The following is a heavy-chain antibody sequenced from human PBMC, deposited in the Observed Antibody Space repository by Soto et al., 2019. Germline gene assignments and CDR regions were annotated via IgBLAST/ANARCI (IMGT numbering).Heavy chain of an antibody. CDR1: GYTFTGYY. J-gene: IGHJ4*02. V-gene: IGHV1-2*04. Sequence: GASVKVSCKASGYTFTGYYMHWVRQAPGQGLEWMGWINPNSGGTNYAQKFQGWVTMTRDTSISTAYMELSRLRSDDTAVYYCARVNGDILPGFYFDYWGQGTLVTVSS. CDR2: INPNSGGT. D-gene: IGHD3-9*01. CDR3: ARVNGDILPGFYFDY.